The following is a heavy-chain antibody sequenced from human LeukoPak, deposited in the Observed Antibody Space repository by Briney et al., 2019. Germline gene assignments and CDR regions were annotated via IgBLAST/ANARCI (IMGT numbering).Heavy chain of an antibody. D-gene: IGHD3-10*01. CDR3: ARAIGDSNYYYYGMDV. V-gene: IGHV1-18*01. CDR2: ITTYSGNT. Sequence: ASVKVSCKASGYTFTTYGISWVRQAPGQGLEWMGWITTYSGNTYYAQKLQGRVTMTTDTSTSTAYMELRSLRSDDTAVYYCARAIGDSNYYYYGMDVWGQGTTVTVSS. CDR1: GYTFTTYG. J-gene: IGHJ6*02.